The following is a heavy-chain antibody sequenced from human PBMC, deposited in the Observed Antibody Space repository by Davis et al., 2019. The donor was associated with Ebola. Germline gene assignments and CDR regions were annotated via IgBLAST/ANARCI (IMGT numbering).Heavy chain of an antibody. V-gene: IGHV1-46*01. Sequence: ASVKVSCKASGYTFTSYYMHWVRQAPGQGLEWMGIINPSGGSTSYAQKFQGRVTMTRDTSTSTVYMELSSLRSEDTAVYYCASPYCSGGSCLPYYGMDVWGQGTTVTVSS. D-gene: IGHD2-15*01. CDR2: INPSGGST. J-gene: IGHJ6*02. CDR3: ASPYCSGGSCLPYYGMDV. CDR1: GYTFTSYY.